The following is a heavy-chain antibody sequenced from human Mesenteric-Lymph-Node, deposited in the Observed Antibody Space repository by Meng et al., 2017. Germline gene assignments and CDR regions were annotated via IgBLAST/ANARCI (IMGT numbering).Heavy chain of an antibody. CDR3: ARAPQPENNDYGDSFDL. V-gene: IGHV4-59*01. CDR1: GGSISSYY. Sequence: SETLSLTCTVSGGSISSYYWSWIRQPPGKGLEWIGYIYYSGSTNYNPSLKSRVTISVDTSKNQFSLKLSSVTAADTAVYYCARAPQPENNDYGDSFDLWGRGTLVTVSS. J-gene: IGHJ2*01. CDR2: IYYSGST. D-gene: IGHD4-17*01.